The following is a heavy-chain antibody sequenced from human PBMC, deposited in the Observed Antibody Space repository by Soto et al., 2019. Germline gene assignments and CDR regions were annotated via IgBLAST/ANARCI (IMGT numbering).Heavy chain of an antibody. Sequence: SETLSLTCTVSGGSISSSSYYWGWIRQPPGKGLEWIGSIYYSGSTYYNPSLKSRVTISVDTSKNQFSLKLSSVTAADTAVYYCARRFYSSSSFHYYYGMDVWGQETTVTVSS. D-gene: IGHD6-6*01. V-gene: IGHV4-39*01. CDR2: IYYSGST. J-gene: IGHJ6*02. CDR1: GGSISSSSYY. CDR3: ARRFYSSSSFHYYYGMDV.